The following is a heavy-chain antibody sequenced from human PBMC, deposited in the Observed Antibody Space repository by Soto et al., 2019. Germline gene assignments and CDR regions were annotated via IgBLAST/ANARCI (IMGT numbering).Heavy chain of an antibody. CDR1: GGTFSSYA. Sequence: QVQLVQSGAEVKKPGSSVKVSCKASGGTFSSYAISWVRQAPGQGLEWMGGIIPIFGTANYAQKFQGRVMITADESTSTAYMELSSLRSEDTAVYYCARVIGIAAAGFGWFDPWGQGTLVTVSS. D-gene: IGHD6-13*01. CDR2: IIPIFGTA. J-gene: IGHJ5*02. V-gene: IGHV1-69*01. CDR3: ARVIGIAAAGFGWFDP.